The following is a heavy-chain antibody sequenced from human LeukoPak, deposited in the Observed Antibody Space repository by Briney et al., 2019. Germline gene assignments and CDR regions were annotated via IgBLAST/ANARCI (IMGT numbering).Heavy chain of an antibody. Sequence: SETLSLTRTVSGGSISSGGYYWSWLRQHPGTGVEWIGYIYYSGSTYYKPSLKSRVTISVDTSKNQFSLKLTSVTAADTAVYYCARMVFSYYMDVWGKGTTVTVSS. CDR1: GGSISSGGYY. V-gene: IGHV4-31*03. J-gene: IGHJ6*03. CDR3: ARMVFSYYMDV. CDR2: IYYSGST. D-gene: IGHD2-8*01.